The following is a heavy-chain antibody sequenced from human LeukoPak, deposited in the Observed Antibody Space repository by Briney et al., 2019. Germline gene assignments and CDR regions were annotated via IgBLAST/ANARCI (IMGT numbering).Heavy chain of an antibody. J-gene: IGHJ4*02. CDR3: ARDYPMGCFDY. CDR1: GGSFSGYY. Sequence: PSETLSPTCAVYGGSFSGYYWSWIRQPPGKGLEWIGEINHSGSTNYNPSLKSRVTISVDTSKNQFSLKLSSVTAADTAVYYCARDYPMGCFDYWGQGTLVTVSS. D-gene: IGHD1-26*01. CDR2: INHSGST. V-gene: IGHV4-34*01.